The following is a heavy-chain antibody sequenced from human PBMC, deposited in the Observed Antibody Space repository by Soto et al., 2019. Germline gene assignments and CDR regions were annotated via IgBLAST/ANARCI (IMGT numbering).Heavy chain of an antibody. CDR1: GFSLSTSGMC. D-gene: IGHD5-18*01. V-gene: IGHV2-70*01. J-gene: IGHJ4*02. CDR2: IDWDDDK. CDR3: ARTLVDTAMVTSDYYFDY. Sequence: SGPTLVNPTQTLTLTCTFSGFSLSTSGMCVSWIRQPPGKALEWLALIDWDDDKYYSTSLKTRLTISKDTSKNQVVLTMTNMDPVDTATYYCARTLVDTAMVTSDYYFDYWGQGTLVTVSS.